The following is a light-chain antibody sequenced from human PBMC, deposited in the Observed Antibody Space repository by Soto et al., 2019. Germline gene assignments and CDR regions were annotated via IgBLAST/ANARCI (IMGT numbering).Light chain of an antibody. CDR3: KSYAVGSTYG. Sequence: QSVLTQPASVSGSPGQSITISCTGTGSDIGYFNYVSWYQQQPGKAPKLMIYEVDNRPSGVSIRFSGSKSGSTASLTISGLQAEDEADYYCKSYAVGSTYGFGTGTKVTVL. CDR2: EVD. J-gene: IGLJ1*01. V-gene: IGLV2-14*01. CDR1: GSDIGYFNY.